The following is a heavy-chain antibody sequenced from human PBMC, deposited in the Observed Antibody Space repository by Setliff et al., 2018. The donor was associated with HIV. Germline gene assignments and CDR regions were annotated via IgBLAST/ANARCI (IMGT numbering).Heavy chain of an antibody. CDR3: ARAYNIWSDYNYYYSYFMGV. V-gene: IGHV1-2*06. CDR2: IEPSSGGT. CDR1: GYTFTAYY. J-gene: IGHJ6*03. Sequence: ASVKVSCKASGYTFTAYYIHWVRQAPGHELQLMGRIEPSSGGTNYIQKFQGRVTITRDTSIYTVYMELTGLTSDDTAVYYCARAYNIWSDYNYYYSYFMGVWGKGTAVTVSS. D-gene: IGHD3-3*01.